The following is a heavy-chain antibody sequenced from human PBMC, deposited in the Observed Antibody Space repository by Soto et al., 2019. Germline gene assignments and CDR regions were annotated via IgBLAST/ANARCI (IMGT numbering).Heavy chain of an antibody. Sequence: SETLSLTCAVSGYSISSGYYWGWIRQPPGKGLEWIGSIYHSGSTYYNPSLKSRVTISVDTSKNQFSLKLSSVTAADTAVYYCARVYYDSSGYYYVDAFDIWGQGTMVTVSS. V-gene: IGHV4-38-2*01. CDR2: IYHSGST. J-gene: IGHJ3*02. CDR3: ARVYYDSSGYYYVDAFDI. CDR1: GYSISSGYY. D-gene: IGHD3-22*01.